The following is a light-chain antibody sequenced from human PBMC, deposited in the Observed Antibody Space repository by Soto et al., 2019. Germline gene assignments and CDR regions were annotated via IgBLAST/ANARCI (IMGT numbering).Light chain of an antibody. J-gene: IGKJ4*01. V-gene: IGKV3-15*01. CDR2: GAS. CDR3: HQYNNWPQT. CDR1: QSVSDD. Sequence: IVLTQSPAAPSVSPGERVSLSCRASQSVSDDLAWYQQKPGKAPRLVIHGASTRATDFPARFSGSGSGTEFTLTISSLQSEDFGVYFCHQYNNWPQTFGGGTKVEIK.